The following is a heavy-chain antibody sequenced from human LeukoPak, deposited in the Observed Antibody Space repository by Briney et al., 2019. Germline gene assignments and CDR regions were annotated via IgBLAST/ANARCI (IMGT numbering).Heavy chain of an antibody. CDR3: AIGYCSSSSCYGPSFDY. CDR1: GGTFSSYA. CDR2: IIPILGII. J-gene: IGHJ4*02. Sequence: GASVKVSCKASGGTFSSYAISWVRQAPGQGLKWMGRIIPILGIINYAQKFQGRVTITADKSTSTAYMELNSLRSEDTAVYYCAIGYCSSSSCYGPSFDYWGQGTLVTVSS. D-gene: IGHD2-2*03. V-gene: IGHV1-69*04.